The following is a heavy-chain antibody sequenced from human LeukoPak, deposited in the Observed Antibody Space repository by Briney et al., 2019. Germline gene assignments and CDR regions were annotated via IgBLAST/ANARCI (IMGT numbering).Heavy chain of an antibody. CDR3: ARDNFWRSGRQDAFDI. CDR1: GDSVSSGGYY. J-gene: IGHJ3*02. V-gene: IGHV4-61*02. Sequence: SETLSLTCTVSGDSVSSGGYYWGWIRQPVGKGLEWIGRFYTRGTTNYNPSLKSRVSISVDTSKNQFSLKLSSVTAADTAVYYCARDNFWRSGRQDAFDIWGQGAMVTVSS. CDR2: FYTRGTT. D-gene: IGHD3-3*01.